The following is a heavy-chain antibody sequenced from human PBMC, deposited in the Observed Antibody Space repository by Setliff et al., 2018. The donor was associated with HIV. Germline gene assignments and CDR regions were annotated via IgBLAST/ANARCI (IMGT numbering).Heavy chain of an antibody. D-gene: IGHD3-16*01. Sequence: SETLSLTCTVSSGSISSSPYYWAWIRQPPGKGLEWIGTIYYSGSTYYNPSLKSRVSISVDTSKNQSSLKLTSVSAADTAVYYFARHGARKDVYPDPFDIWGQG. CDR2: IYYSGST. CDR3: ARHGARKDVYPDPFDI. J-gene: IGHJ3*02. V-gene: IGHV4-39*01. CDR1: SGSISSSPYY.